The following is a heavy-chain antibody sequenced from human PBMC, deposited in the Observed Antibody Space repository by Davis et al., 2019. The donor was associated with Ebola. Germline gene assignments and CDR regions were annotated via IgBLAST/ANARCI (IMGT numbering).Heavy chain of an antibody. CDR2: INHSGST. Sequence: PSETLSLTCAVYGWSFSGYYRSWIRQPPGKGLEWIGKINHSGSTNYNPPLKSRVTISVDTSKNQFSLKLNSLTAADTAVYYCARNNSGIPFDSWGQGTLVTVSS. V-gene: IGHV4-34*01. CDR3: ARNNSGIPFDS. CDR1: GWSFSGYY. D-gene: IGHD3-10*01. J-gene: IGHJ4*02.